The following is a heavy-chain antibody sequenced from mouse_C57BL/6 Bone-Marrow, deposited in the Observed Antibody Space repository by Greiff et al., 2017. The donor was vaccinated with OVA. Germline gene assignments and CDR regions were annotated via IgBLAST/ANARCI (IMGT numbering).Heavy chain of an antibody. CDR3: TRGWLHWYFDV. D-gene: IGHD2-3*01. J-gene: IGHJ1*03. CDR2: IDPETGGT. V-gene: IGHV1-15*01. Sequence: VNVVESGAELVRPGASVTLSCKASGYTFTDYEMHWVKQTPVHGLEWIGAIDPETGGTAYNQKFKGKAILTADKSSSTAYMELRSLTSEDSAVYYCTRGWLHWYFDVWGTGTTVTVSS. CDR1: GYTFTDYE.